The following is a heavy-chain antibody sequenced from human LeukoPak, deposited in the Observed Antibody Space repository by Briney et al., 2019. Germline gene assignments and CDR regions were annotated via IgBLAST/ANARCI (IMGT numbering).Heavy chain of an antibody. J-gene: IGHJ4*02. D-gene: IGHD5-24*01. CDR3: ARCFSMATIPYDY. Sequence: GGSLRLSCAASGFTFSSYEMNWVRQAPGKGLEWVSYISSSGSTIYYADSVKGRFTISRDNAKNSLYLQMNSLRAEDTAVYYCARCFSMATIPYDYWGQGTLVTVSS. V-gene: IGHV3-48*03. CDR2: ISSSGSTI. CDR1: GFTFSSYE.